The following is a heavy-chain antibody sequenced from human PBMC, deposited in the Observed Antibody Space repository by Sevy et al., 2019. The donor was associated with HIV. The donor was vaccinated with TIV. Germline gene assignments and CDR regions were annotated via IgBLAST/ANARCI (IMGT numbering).Heavy chain of an antibody. CDR3: DGEKGGGRGYS. CDR2: IYYNGHI. D-gene: IGHD3-16*01. J-gene: IGHJ4*02. Sequence: SETLSLTCTVSGGSITSLYWNWIRQPPGKGLEWIANIYYNGHINYNPSLKSRVTLSLDTSKNQFSLRLSSVTAADTAMYFCDGEKGGGRGYSWGQGTLVTVSS. V-gene: IGHV4-59*08. CDR1: GGSITSLY.